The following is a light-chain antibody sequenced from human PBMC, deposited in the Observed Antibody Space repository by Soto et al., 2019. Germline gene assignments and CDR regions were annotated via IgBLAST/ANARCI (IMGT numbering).Light chain of an antibody. J-gene: IGKJ1*01. V-gene: IGKV3-20*01. CDR3: QQYGTSPAT. Sequence: IVLTQSPATLSLSPGDRATLSFSASQTVSSNFLAWYQQRPAQAPRLLIHGASTRATGITDRFSGSVSGTDFTLIISGLEPEDFAVYCCQQYGTSPATFGQGTKVDIK. CDR1: QTVSSNF. CDR2: GAS.